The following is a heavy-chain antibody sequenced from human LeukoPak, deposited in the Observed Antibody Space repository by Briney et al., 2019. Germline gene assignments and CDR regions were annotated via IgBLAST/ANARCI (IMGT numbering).Heavy chain of an antibody. D-gene: IGHD1-26*01. J-gene: IGHJ3*02. CDR1: GFTFSTYA. CDR2: IRSDGGNK. Sequence: GRSLRLSCAASGFTFSTYAMHWVRQAPGKGLEWMALIRSDGGNKYYTDSVKGRFTISRDNSKNTLYLQTNGLRVENTAVYYCAKGLHSGSYLDALDIWGQGTMVTVFS. V-gene: IGHV3-30*02. CDR3: AKGLHSGSYLDALDI.